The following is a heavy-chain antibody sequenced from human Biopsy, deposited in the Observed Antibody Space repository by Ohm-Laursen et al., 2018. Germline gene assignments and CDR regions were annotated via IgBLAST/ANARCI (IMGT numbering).Heavy chain of an antibody. Sequence: SETLSLTCAVSGDSINNYYWSWIRQPAGKGLEWIGRIYTSGSPNYNLSPESRVTMSVDTSKNQFSLNLRSVTAADTAVYYCARGTGRYYVYGAFDIWSRGTKVTVSS. D-gene: IGHD1-26*01. CDR2: IYTSGSP. CDR1: GDSINNYY. V-gene: IGHV4-4*07. J-gene: IGHJ3*02. CDR3: ARGTGRYYVYGAFDI.